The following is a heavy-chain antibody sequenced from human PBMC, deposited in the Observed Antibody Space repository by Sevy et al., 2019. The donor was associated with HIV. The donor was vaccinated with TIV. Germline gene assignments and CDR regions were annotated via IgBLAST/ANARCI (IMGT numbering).Heavy chain of an antibody. CDR3: ARSSYDIWSGYYFDF. D-gene: IGHD3-3*01. Sequence: TLSLTCAVSGGSLNDYTWSWIRQPPGKGLEWIGEINHSGITKYSPSLKSRVTISLDTSENHFSLNLSSVTAADTAMYYCARSSYDIWSGYYFDFWGQGALVTVSS. CDR1: GGSLNDYT. J-gene: IGHJ4*02. V-gene: IGHV4-34*01. CDR2: INHSGIT.